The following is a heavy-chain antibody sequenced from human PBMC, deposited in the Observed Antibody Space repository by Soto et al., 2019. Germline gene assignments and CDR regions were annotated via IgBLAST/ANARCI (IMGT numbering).Heavy chain of an antibody. CDR3: ARGPYRFSQY. D-gene: IGHD3-10*01. V-gene: IGHV4-34*01. Sequence: QVQIQQWGAGLLKPSETLSLTCAAYGGSFSGYYWAWIRQPPGKGLEWIGEITHSGEINYNPSLKSRVTMSVDTSNNHFSLKLTSVTAAETAMYYCARGPYRFSQYWCLGTLVTVSS. CDR2: ITHSGEI. J-gene: IGHJ1*01. CDR1: GGSFSGYY.